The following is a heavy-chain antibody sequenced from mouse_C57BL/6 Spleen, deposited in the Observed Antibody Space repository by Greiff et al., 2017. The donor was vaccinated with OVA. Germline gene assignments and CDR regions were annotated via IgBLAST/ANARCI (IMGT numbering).Heavy chain of an antibody. V-gene: IGHV3-6*01. CDR1: GYSITSGYY. D-gene: IGHD4-1*01. Sequence: ESGPGLVKPSQSLSLTCSVTGYSITSGYYWNWIRQFPGNKLEWMGYISYDGSNNYNPSLKNRISITRDTSKNQFFLKLNSVTTEDTATYYCARGGLTGPFDYWGQGTTLTVSS. CDR3: ARGGLTGPFDY. J-gene: IGHJ2*01. CDR2: ISYDGSN.